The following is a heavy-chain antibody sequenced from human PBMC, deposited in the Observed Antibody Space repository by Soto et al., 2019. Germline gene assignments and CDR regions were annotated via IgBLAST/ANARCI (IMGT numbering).Heavy chain of an antibody. V-gene: IGHV3-15*01. CDR3: TAGSPFNY. J-gene: IGHJ4*02. CDR2: IKGKPDGGAA. CDR1: GFTFNTAW. Sequence: GGSLRLSCAASGFTFNTAWLTWVRQAPGKGLEWVGRIKGKPDGGAADYAALVEGRFMISRDDSQNTVFLQMNSLKTDDTAVYYCTAGSPFNYWGPGTLVTVSS.